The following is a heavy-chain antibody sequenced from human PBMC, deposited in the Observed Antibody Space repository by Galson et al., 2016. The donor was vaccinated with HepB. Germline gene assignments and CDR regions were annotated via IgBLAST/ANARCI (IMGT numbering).Heavy chain of an antibody. CDR3: ATQGHHPCDY. D-gene: IGHD1-14*01. CDR1: GYTFTSYA. V-gene: IGHV1-3*01. Sequence: SVKVSCKASGYTFTSYAIHWVRQAPGQRLEWMGWINAGNGNTKYSQNFRGRVTITRDTSASTAYMEMSSLASEDTAVYFCATQGHHPCDYWGQGTLVTVSS. J-gene: IGHJ4*02. CDR2: INAGNGNT.